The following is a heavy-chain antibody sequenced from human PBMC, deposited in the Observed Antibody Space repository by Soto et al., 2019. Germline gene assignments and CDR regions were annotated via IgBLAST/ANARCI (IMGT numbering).Heavy chain of an antibody. CDR3: AKVRRFGELRSLY. Sequence: EVQLLESGGGLVQPGRSLRLSCAASGFTFSSYAMSWVRQAPGKGLEWVSAIGVSGDTTYYADSVKGRFTISRDNSKNTLYLQMGSLRAEETAVYYCAKVRRFGELRSLYWGQGTLVTVSS. D-gene: IGHD3-10*01. CDR1: GFTFSSYA. CDR2: IGVSGDTT. V-gene: IGHV3-23*01. J-gene: IGHJ4*02.